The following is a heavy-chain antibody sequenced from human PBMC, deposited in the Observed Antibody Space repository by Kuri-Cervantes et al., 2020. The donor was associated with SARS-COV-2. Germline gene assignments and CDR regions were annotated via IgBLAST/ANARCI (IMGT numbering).Heavy chain of an antibody. D-gene: IGHD1-26*01. V-gene: IGHV4-30-4*08. CDR1: AGSISSGDYY. CDR2: IYYSGST. CDR3: ARGPGIVGARGFDY. Sequence: SPTCPLSAGSISSGDYYWSWLRQPPGKGLEWIGYIYYSGSTYYNPSLKSRVTISVDTSKNQFSLKLSSVTAADTAVYYCARGPGIVGARGFDYWGQGTLVTVSS. J-gene: IGHJ4*02.